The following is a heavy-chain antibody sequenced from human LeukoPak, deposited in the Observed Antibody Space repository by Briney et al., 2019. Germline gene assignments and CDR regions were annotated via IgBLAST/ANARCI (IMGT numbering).Heavy chain of an antibody. J-gene: IGHJ5*02. V-gene: IGHV6-1*01. D-gene: IGHD6-13*01. CDR2: TYYRSKWYN. CDR3: ARGVRGGSSSWYPNWFDP. Sequence: SQTLSLTCAISGDSVSSNSAAWNWLRQSPSRGLEWLGRTYYRSKWYNDYAVSVKSRITINPDTSKNQFSLQLNSVTPEDTAVYYCARGVRGGSSSWYPNWFDPWGQGTLVTVSS. CDR1: GDSVSSNSAA.